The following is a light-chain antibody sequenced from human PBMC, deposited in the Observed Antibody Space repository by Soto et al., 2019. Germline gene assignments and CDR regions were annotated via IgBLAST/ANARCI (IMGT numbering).Light chain of an antibody. Sequence: EIVMTQSPATLSVSPGERATLSCRASQSVSSNLAWYQQKPGQAPRLLIYGASTRATGIPARFSGSGSGTEFTLTISSLQSKDFAVYYCQQYNNWPSCTFGQGTKVEIK. CDR2: GAS. CDR1: QSVSSN. CDR3: QQYNNWPSCT. J-gene: IGKJ1*01. V-gene: IGKV3-15*01.